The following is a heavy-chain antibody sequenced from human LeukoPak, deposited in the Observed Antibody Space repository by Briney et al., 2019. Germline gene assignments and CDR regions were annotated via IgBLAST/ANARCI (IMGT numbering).Heavy chain of an antibody. CDR1: GGSFSGYY. V-gene: IGHV4-34*01. D-gene: IGHD2-2*01. Sequence: PSETLSLTCAVYGGSFSGYYWSWIRQPPGKGLEWIGEINHGGSTNYNPSLKSRVTISVDTSKNQFSLKLSSVTAADTAVYYCARGRGSTSCLDYWGQGTLVTVSS. J-gene: IGHJ4*02. CDR3: ARGRGSTSCLDY. CDR2: INHGGST.